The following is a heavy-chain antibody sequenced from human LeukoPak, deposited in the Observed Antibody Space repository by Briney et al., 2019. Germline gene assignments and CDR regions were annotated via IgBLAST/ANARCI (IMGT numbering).Heavy chain of an antibody. CDR3: AKDGDGGSSSWYFDY. V-gene: IGHV3-9*01. CDR2: ISWNSGSI. J-gene: IGHJ4*02. CDR1: GFTFDDYA. Sequence: PGRSLRLSCAASGFTFDDYAMHWVRQAPGKGLEWVSGISWNSGSIGYADSVKCRFTISRDNAKNSLYLQMNSLRAEDAALYDCAKDGDGGSSSWYFDYWGQGTLVTVSS. D-gene: IGHD6-13*01.